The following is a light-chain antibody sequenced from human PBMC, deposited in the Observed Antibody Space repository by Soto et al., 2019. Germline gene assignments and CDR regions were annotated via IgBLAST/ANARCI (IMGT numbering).Light chain of an antibody. CDR1: QTISSY. J-gene: IGKJ1*01. V-gene: IGKV1-39*01. CDR3: QQSYSTPRT. CDR2: AAS. Sequence: DIQMTQSPSSLSASVGDRVTITCRASQTISSYLNWYHQKPGKAPKLLIYAASTLQSGVPSRFSGSGSGTDFTLTISSLQPEDFATYFCQQSYSTPRTFGQGTKVEIK.